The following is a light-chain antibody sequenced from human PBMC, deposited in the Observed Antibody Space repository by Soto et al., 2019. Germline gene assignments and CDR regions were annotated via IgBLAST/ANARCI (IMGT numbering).Light chain of an antibody. CDR3: QQYGNSPFT. CDR2: GAS. CDR1: QSVSGTY. Sequence: ENVLTQSPGTLSLSPGERATLSCRASQSVSGTYLAWYQQKPGQTPRLLIYGASGRATGIPDRFSGSGSGTEFTPTISRLEPEDFALCYCQQYGNSPFTFGQGTKLEIK. V-gene: IGKV3-20*01. J-gene: IGKJ2*01.